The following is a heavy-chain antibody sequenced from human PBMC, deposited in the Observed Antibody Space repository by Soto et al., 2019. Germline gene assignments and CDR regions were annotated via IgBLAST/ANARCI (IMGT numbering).Heavy chain of an antibody. Sequence: SVTLSLTCTVCGGSISSYYWSWIRQPPGKGLEWIGYIYYSGSTNYNPSLKSRDTISVDTSTNQFSLRLSSVTAADTAVYYCARTLGIAAAGGYGIDVWGQGTTVTV. CDR2: IYYSGST. D-gene: IGHD6-13*01. J-gene: IGHJ6*02. CDR1: GGSISSYY. V-gene: IGHV4-59*01. CDR3: ARTLGIAAAGGYGIDV.